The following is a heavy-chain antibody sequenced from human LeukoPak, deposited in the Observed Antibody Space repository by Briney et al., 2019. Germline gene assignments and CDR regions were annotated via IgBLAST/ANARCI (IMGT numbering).Heavy chain of an antibody. CDR2: INHSGST. CDR1: GGSLSGYS. D-gene: IGHD4-17*01. Sequence: SETLSLTCAVYGGSVYGGSLSGYSWSWIRQPPGEGLEWIGEINHSGSTNYNPSLKSRVTISADTSKNQFSLELSSVTAADTAVYYCARQSYTVTHYYGMDVWGSGTTVTVSS. V-gene: IGHV4-34*01. J-gene: IGHJ6*04. CDR3: ARQSYTVTHYYGMDV.